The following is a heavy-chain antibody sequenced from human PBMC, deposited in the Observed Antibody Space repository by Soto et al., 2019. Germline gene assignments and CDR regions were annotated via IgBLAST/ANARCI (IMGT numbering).Heavy chain of an antibody. CDR2: ISVSSSYI. J-gene: IGHJ5*02. CDR3: ASAAVFWVGDLIYP. D-gene: IGHD3-10*01. V-gene: IGHV3-21*04. CDR1: GFTFSSYA. Sequence: GGSLRLSCAASGFTFSSYAMSWVRQTPGKGLEWVSFISVSSSYIYYADSVKGRFTISRDNAKNTLFLQMNSLRAEDTAIYYCASAAVFWVGDLIYPWGQGTLVT.